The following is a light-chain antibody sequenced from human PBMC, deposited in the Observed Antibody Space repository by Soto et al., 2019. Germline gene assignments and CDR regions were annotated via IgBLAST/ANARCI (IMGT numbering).Light chain of an antibody. CDR3: QQRTSWRIP. V-gene: IGKV3-15*01. J-gene: IGKJ5*01. Sequence: EIVMTHSPSTLSVSPWERATLSCMASQSVNSALAWYQQKPGQVPRLLIYGASTRATGIPARFSGSGSGTEFTLTISSLQSEDFAVYYCQQRTSWRIPFGQGTRLEIK. CDR1: QSVNSA. CDR2: GAS.